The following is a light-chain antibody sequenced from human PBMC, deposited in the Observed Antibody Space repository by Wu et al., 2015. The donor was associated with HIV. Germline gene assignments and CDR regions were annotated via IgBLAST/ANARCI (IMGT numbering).Light chain of an antibody. CDR2: GAS. CDR3: QQYAGSPLT. J-gene: IGKJ1*01. Sequence: EIVLTQSPGTLSLSPGERATLSCRASQSVRSSYLAWYQQKPGRAPRLFIYGASSRATGIPDRFSGSGSGTDFTLTISRLEPEDFAVYYCQQYAGSPLTFGQGTKVEIK. V-gene: IGKV3-20*01. CDR1: QSVRSSY.